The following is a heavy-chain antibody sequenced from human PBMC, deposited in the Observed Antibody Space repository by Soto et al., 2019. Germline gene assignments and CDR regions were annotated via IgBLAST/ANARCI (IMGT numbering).Heavy chain of an antibody. D-gene: IGHD5-18*01. Sequence: PSETLSLTCAVYGGSFSSYHWSWIRQTPGKGLEWIGEINHLTTTNYNPSLKSRVIISLGTPKNQFSLKLSSVTAADTAVYYCARGYDTALAPIFWGQGILVTDSS. V-gene: IGHV4-34*01. CDR2: INHLTTT. CDR1: GGSFSSYH. J-gene: IGHJ4*02. CDR3: ARGYDTALAPIF.